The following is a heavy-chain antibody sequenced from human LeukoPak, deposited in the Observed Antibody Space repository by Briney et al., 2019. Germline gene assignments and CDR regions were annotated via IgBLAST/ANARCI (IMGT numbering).Heavy chain of an antibody. Sequence: GGSLRLSCAASGFTFSSYGMHWVRQAPGKGLDWVAFIRYDGTIKEYAGSVKGRFTISRDNSKNTLYLQMNSLRAEDTAVYYCAKVSPINPSGYLDYWGQGTLVTVSS. V-gene: IGHV3-30*02. CDR1: GFTFSSYG. J-gene: IGHJ4*02. CDR2: IRYDGTIK. D-gene: IGHD3-3*01. CDR3: AKVSPINPSGYLDY.